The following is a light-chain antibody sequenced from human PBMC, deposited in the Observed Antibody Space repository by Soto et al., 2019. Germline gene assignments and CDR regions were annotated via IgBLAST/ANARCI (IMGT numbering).Light chain of an antibody. J-gene: IGLJ1*01. Sequence: QSALAQPPSASGSPGRSVTISCTGASSDVGGYNFVSWYQQHPGKAPKLSIYEVTKRPSGVPDRFSGSRSGNTASLTVSGLQAEDEADYYCSSYAGSNNIVFGTGTKVTV. V-gene: IGLV2-8*01. CDR1: SSDVGGYNF. CDR2: EVT. CDR3: SSYAGSNNIV.